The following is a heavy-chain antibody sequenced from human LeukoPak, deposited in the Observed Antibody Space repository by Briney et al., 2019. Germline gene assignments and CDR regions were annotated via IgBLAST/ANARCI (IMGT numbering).Heavy chain of an antibody. CDR2: INAGNGNT. CDR3: ARAPYSRVFDY. Sequence: ASVTVSCKASGYSFTSYAMHWVRQAPGQRLEWMGWINAGNGNTKYSQKFQGRVTITRDTSASTAYMELSSLRSEDTAVYYCARAPYSRVFDYWGQGTLVTVSS. CDR1: GYSFTSYA. J-gene: IGHJ4*02. D-gene: IGHD6-13*01. V-gene: IGHV1-3*01.